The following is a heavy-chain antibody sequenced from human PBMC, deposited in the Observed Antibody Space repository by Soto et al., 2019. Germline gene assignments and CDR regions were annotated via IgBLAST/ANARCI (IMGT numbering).Heavy chain of an antibody. D-gene: IGHD5-12*01. CDR2: IDPSDSYT. Sequence: GESLKISCKGSGYSFTSYWISWVRQMPGKGLEWMGRIDPSDSYTNYSPSFQGHVTISADKSISTAYLRWSSLKASDTAMYYCARDIVATKAGGYGMDVWGQGTTVTVSS. V-gene: IGHV5-10-1*01. CDR1: GYSFTSYW. CDR3: ARDIVATKAGGYGMDV. J-gene: IGHJ6*02.